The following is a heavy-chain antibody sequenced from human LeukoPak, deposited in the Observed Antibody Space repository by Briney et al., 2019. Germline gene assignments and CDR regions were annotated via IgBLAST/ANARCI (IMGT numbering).Heavy chain of an antibody. CDR2: INPSGGST. D-gene: IGHD5-24*01. CDR3: AREGRDGYSNDY. CDR1: GYTLTELS. Sequence: ASVKVSCKVSGYTLTELSMHWVRQAPGQGLEWMGIINPSGGSTSYAQKFQGRVTMTRDTSTSTVYMELSSLRSEDTAVYYCAREGRDGYSNDYWGQGTLVTVSS. V-gene: IGHV1-46*01. J-gene: IGHJ4*02.